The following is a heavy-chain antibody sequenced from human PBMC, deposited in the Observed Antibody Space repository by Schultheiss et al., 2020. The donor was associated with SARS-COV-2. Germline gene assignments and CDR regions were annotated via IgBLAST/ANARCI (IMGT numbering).Heavy chain of an antibody. Sequence: SETLSLTCTVSGGSISSGGYYWSWIRQHPGKGLEWIGSIYHSGSTYYNPSLKSRVTISVDTSKNQFSLKLSSVTAADTAVYYCARVRLRPQWELLLDAFDIWGQGTMVTVSS. J-gene: IGHJ3*02. CDR3: ARVRLRPQWELLLDAFDI. D-gene: IGHD1-26*01. CDR1: GGSISSGGYY. CDR2: IYHSGST. V-gene: IGHV4-39*07.